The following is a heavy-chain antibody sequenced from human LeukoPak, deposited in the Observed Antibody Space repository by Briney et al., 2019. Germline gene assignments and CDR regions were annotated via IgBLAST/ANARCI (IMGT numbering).Heavy chain of an antibody. CDR2: IYHSGST. CDR1: GGSISSGDYY. Sequence: PSETLSLTCTVSGGSISSGDYYWSWIRQPPGKGLEWIGYIYHSGSTYCNPSLKSRVTISVDRSKNQFSLKLSSVTAADTAVYYCARGSDYYGSGSYYYYYYMDVWGKGTTVTVSS. CDR3: ARGSDYYGSGSYYYYYYMDV. D-gene: IGHD3-10*01. J-gene: IGHJ6*03. V-gene: IGHV4-30-2*01.